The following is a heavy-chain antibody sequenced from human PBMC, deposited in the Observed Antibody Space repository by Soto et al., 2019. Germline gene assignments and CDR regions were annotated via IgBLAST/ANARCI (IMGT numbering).Heavy chain of an antibody. CDR3: ARVLTLITKYYYGSGPKKSPYYFDY. Sequence: PSETLSLTCAVYGGSFSGYYWSWIRQPPGKGLEWIGEINHSGSTNYNPSLKSRVTISVDTSKNQFSLKLSSVTAADTAVYYCARVLTLITKYYYGSGPKKSPYYFDYWGQGTLVTVSS. CDR2: INHSGST. CDR1: GGSFSGYY. D-gene: IGHD3-10*01. V-gene: IGHV4-34*01. J-gene: IGHJ4*02.